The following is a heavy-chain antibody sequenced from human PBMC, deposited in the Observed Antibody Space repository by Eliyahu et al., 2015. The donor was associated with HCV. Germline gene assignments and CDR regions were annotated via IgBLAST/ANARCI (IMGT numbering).Heavy chain of an antibody. CDR3: AREAWGDPQTRGVPYNWFDP. D-gene: IGHD7-27*01. CDR2: LFFWWKP. CDR1: GGSISNYNYY. J-gene: IGHJ5*02. Sequence: QLQLQESGPRLVKPSETLSLTCTVSGGSISNYNYYWAWVRQPPGKGLEWIASLFFWWKPHFNPSLSSRVTISVDTSKNQFSLNLRSVTAADTAVYYCAREAWGDPQTRGVPYNWFDPWGQGTLVTVSS. V-gene: IGHV4-39*02.